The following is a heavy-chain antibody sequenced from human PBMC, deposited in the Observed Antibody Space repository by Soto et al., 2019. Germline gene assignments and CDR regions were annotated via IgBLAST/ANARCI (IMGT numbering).Heavy chain of an antibody. D-gene: IGHD1-20*01. CDR3: ARAHNWMFAQN. Sequence: QVQLVQSGAEVKKPGASVKVSCKASGYTFIDYYMHWVRQAPGQGLEWMGIIDPSGGSTHYTQKFPGGITTTRDTSTNPVYMEVSSLRSEDTAVCYCARAHNWMFAQNWGQGTLVTVSS. V-gene: IGHV1-46*01. J-gene: IGHJ4*02. CDR1: GYTFIDYY. CDR2: IDPSGGST.